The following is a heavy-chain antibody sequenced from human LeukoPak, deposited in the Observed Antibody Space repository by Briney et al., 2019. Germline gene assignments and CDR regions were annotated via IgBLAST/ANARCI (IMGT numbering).Heavy chain of an antibody. J-gene: IGHJ4*02. V-gene: IGHV4-31*03. CDR2: IYYSGST. Sequence: PSETLSLTCTVSGGSISSGGYYWSWIRQHPGKGLEWIGYIYYSGSTYYNPSLKSRVTISADTSKNQFSLKLSSVTAADTAVYYCARADYYDSSGYYSPLGYFDYWGQGTLVTVSS. CDR3: ARADYYDSSGYYSPLGYFDY. D-gene: IGHD3-22*01. CDR1: GGSISSGGYY.